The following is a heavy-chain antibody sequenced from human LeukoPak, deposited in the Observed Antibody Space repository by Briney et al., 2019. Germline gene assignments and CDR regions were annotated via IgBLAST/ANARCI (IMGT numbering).Heavy chain of an antibody. CDR2: IDSDGSTT. D-gene: IGHD6-6*01. CDR3: VAIVSARPR. CDR1: GFTFSSNW. Sequence: LGGSLRLSCAASGFTFSSNWMHWVRQAPGKGLVWVSRIDSDGSTTNLADSVKGRFTISRDNSKNTLYLQMNSLRAEDTAVYHCVAIVSARPRWGQGTLVTVSS. V-gene: IGHV3-74*01. J-gene: IGHJ4*02.